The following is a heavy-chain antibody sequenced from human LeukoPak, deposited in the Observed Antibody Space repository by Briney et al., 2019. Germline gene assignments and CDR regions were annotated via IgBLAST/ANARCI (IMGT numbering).Heavy chain of an antibody. V-gene: IGHV4-4*07. CDR1: GYSISSGYY. CDR3: ARCSGGSCLNFDY. CDR2: IYTSGST. D-gene: IGHD2-15*01. Sequence: SETLSLTCTVSGYSISSGYYWGWIRQPAGKGLEWIGRIYTSGSTNYNPSLKSRVTMSVDASKNQFSLKLSSVTAADTAVYYCARCSGGSCLNFDYWGQGTLVTVSS. J-gene: IGHJ4*02.